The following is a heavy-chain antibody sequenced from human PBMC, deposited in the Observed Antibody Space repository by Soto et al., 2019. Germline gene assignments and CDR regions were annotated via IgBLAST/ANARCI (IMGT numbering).Heavy chain of an antibody. CDR1: GGSISAGDYY. CDR2: IYYTGTT. Sequence: PSETLSRTCTVSGGSISAGDYYCNWIRQPPGKGLEWIGYIYYTGTTKYNPSLKSRATLSVDTSKNRFSLNLTSVTAADTAVSYFDRGDWFHPWGPGTLVTVSS. V-gene: IGHV4-30-4*01. J-gene: IGHJ5*02. CDR3: DRGDWFHP.